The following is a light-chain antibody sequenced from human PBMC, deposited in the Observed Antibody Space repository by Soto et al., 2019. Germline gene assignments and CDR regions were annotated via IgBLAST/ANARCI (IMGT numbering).Light chain of an antibody. J-gene: IGKJ5*01. CDR3: QHYQSGHPIT. Sequence: EIVMTQSPATLSVSPGERVTLSCRASQSVSSNLAWYQQKPGQAPRLLIYGGSSRATGIPVRFSGSGSETSFTLTISRLEPEDFALYYCQHYQSGHPITFGQGTRLEIK. V-gene: IGKV3D-15*01. CDR2: GGS. CDR1: QSVSSN.